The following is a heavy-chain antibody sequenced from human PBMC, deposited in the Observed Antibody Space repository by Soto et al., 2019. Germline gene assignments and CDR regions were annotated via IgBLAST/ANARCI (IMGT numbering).Heavy chain of an antibody. CDR2: ISYDGSNK. J-gene: IGHJ6*02. Sequence: GGSLRLSCAASGFTFSSYGMHWVRQAPGKGLEWVAVISYDGSNKYYADSVKGRFTISRDNSKNTLYLQMNSLRAEDTAVYYCAKDFRTAMVHYYYYYGMDVWRQGTTATVSS. D-gene: IGHD5-18*01. CDR1: GFTFSSYG. V-gene: IGHV3-30*18. CDR3: AKDFRTAMVHYYYYYGMDV.